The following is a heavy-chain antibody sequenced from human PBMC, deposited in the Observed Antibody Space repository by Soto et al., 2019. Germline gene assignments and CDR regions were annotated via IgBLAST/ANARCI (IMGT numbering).Heavy chain of an antibody. CDR2: INAGNGNT. J-gene: IGHJ5*02. CDR3: ARALKSDWFDP. V-gene: IGHV1-3*01. CDR1: GYTFTSYA. Sequence: APVKVSCKASGYTFTSYAMHWVRQAPGQRLEWMGWINAGNGNTKYSQKFQGRVTITRDTSASTAYMELSSLRSEDTAVYYCARALKSDWFDPWGQGTLVTVSS.